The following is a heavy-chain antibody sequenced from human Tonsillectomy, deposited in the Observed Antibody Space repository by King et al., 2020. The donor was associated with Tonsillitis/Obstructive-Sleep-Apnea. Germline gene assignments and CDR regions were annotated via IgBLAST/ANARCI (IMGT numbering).Heavy chain of an antibody. V-gene: IGHV4-59*01. D-gene: IGHD3-3*01. CDR2: IYYSGST. CDR1: GGSISSYY. J-gene: IGHJ5*02. Sequence: VQLQESGPGLVKPSETLSLTCTVSGGSISSYYWSWIRQPPGKGLEWIGYIYYSGSTNYNPSLKSRVTISVDTSKNQFSLKLSSVTAADTAVYYCARAGVDFWSGNWFDPWGQGTLVTVSS. CDR3: ARAGVDFWSGNWFDP.